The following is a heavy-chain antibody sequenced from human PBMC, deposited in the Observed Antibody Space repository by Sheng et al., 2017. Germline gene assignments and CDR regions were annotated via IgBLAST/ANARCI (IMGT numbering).Heavy chain of an antibody. D-gene: IGHD4-4*01. CDR1: GFTFSSYE. CDR2: ISSSGGTI. J-gene: IGHJ6*02. CDR3: ARNLHDYSYYYYGMDV. Sequence: EVQLVESGGGLVQPGGSLRLSCAASGFTFSSYEMNWVRQAPGKGLEWVSYISSSGGTIYYADSVKGRFTISRDNAQNSLYLQMNSLRAEDTAVYYCARNLHDYSYYYYGMDVWG. V-gene: IGHV3-48*03.